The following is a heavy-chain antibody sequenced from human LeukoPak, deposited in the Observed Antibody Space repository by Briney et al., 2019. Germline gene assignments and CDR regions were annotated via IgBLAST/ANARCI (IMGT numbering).Heavy chain of an antibody. Sequence: ASVKVSCKASGYTFTGYYMHWLRQAPGQGLEWMGWINPNSGGTNYAQKFQGRVTMTRDTSISTAYMELSRLRSDDTAVYYCAKLHYDFWSGYYRMGDFDYWGQGTLVTVSS. CDR1: GYTFTGYY. CDR3: AKLHYDFWSGYYRMGDFDY. D-gene: IGHD3-3*01. J-gene: IGHJ4*02. V-gene: IGHV1-2*02. CDR2: INPNSGGT.